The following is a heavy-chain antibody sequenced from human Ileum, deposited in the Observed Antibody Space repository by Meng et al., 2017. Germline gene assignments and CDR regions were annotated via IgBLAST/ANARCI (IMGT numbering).Heavy chain of an antibody. J-gene: IGHJ4*02. CDR2: TYYRSKWFN. V-gene: IGHV6-1*01. CDR1: GDRGASHRAA. D-gene: IGHD1-26*01. Sequence: PSSPALVQPSSSPSLSLASSGDRGASHRAAWNWIRQSPSGGLEWLGMTYYRSKWFNEYAVSVKSRITINPDTSENQFSLQLNSVTPEDAAVYYCARGGGSYYHFDYWGQGTLVTVSS. CDR3: ARGGGSYYHFDY.